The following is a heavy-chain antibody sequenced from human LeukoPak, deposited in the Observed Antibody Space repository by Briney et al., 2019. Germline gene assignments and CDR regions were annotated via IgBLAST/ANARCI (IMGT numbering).Heavy chain of an antibody. CDR3: ARGILEGVDV. CDR2: VNPNSGHA. J-gene: IGHJ6*02. Sequence: ASVKVSCKASGYTFTSYDINWVRQATGQALEWMGWVNPNSGHAGSPQKFQGRVTMTRDTSISTAYMELSSLTSEDTAVYYCARGILEGVDVWGQGTAVTVSS. CDR1: GYTFTSYD. V-gene: IGHV1-8*01. D-gene: IGHD2-21*01.